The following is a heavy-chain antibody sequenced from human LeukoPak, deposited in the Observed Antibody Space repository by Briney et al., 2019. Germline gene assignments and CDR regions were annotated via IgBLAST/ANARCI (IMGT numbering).Heavy chain of an antibody. D-gene: IGHD3-22*01. CDR2: ISGSGGSS. V-gene: IGHV3-23*01. CDR1: GFTFSSYG. J-gene: IGHJ3*02. Sequence: PGGSLRLSCAASGFTFSSYGLSWVRQAPGKGLEWVSAISGSGGSSYSADSVKGRFTISRDNSKNELYLQMNSLRAEDTAVYYCARDDSSGYLAFDIWGQGTMVTVSS. CDR3: ARDDSSGYLAFDI.